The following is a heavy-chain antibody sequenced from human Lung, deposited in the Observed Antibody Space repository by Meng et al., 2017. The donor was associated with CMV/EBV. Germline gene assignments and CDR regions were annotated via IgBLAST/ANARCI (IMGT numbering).Heavy chain of an antibody. D-gene: IGHD3-22*01. Sequence: ASVKVSCKASGYTFTGYYMHWVRQAPGQGLEWMGWINPNSGGTNYVQKFQGRVTMTRDTSISTAYMELSRLRSDDTAVYYCARDMGYWNFDYWGQGTLVTVSS. CDR3: ARDMGYWNFDY. CDR1: GYTFTGYY. J-gene: IGHJ4*02. V-gene: IGHV1-2*02. CDR2: INPNSGGT.